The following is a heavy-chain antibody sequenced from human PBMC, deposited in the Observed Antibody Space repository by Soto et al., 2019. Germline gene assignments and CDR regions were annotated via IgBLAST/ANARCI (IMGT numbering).Heavy chain of an antibody. CDR1: DDSISSYY. J-gene: IGHJ4*02. V-gene: IGHV4-59*01. Sequence: SETLSLTCSVSDDSISSYYWSWIRQPPGKGLQWIGYVFYRGGTAYNPSLKSRVTISLDMSKKQFSLNLNSVTAADTAAYFCERVHLVEKVLDYWGQGTLVTVSS. CDR2: VFYRGGT. CDR3: ERVHLVEKVLDY. D-gene: IGHD2-8*02.